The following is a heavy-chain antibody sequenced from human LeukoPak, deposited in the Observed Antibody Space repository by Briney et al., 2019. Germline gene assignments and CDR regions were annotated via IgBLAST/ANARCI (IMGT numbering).Heavy chain of an antibody. CDR2: IYYSGST. D-gene: IGHD5-18*01. CDR3: ARALGYTRVRGDFDY. Sequence: PSETLSLTCTVSGGSISSGDYYWSWIRQPPGKGLEWIGYIYYSGSTYYSPSLKSRVTISVDTSKNQFSLKLSSVTAADMAVYYCARALGYTRVRGDFDYWGQGTLVTVSS. J-gene: IGHJ4*02. CDR1: GGSISSGDYY. V-gene: IGHV4-30-4*01.